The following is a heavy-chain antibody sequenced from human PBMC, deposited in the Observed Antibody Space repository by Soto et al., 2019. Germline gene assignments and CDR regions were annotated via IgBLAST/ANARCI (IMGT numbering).Heavy chain of an antibody. Sequence: QVQLVESGGGVVQPGRSLRLSCVASGFTFSNYPMHWVCQAPGKGLEWVAVISDDGSNKYYEDSVKGRFTISRDNSKNQLYMQMNFLRLEDTAVYYCSRGLVIFIDRDWFDPWGQGILVTVSS. CDR1: GFTFSNYP. V-gene: IGHV3-30-3*01. CDR2: ISDDGSNK. D-gene: IGHD3-3*01. CDR3: SRGLVIFIDRDWFDP. J-gene: IGHJ5*02.